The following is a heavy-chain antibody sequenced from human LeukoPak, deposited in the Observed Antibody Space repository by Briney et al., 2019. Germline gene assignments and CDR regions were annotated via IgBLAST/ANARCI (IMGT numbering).Heavy chain of an antibody. CDR1: GFTFSSYG. V-gene: IGHV3-30*18. J-gene: IGHJ3*02. CDR2: ISYDGSNK. Sequence: GGSLRLSCAASGFTFSSYGMHWVRQAPGKGLEWVAVISYDGSNKYYADSVKGRFTISRDNSKNTLYLQMNSLRAGDTAVYYCAKRRRRTTIVGGDAFDIWGQGTMVTVSS. D-gene: IGHD3-3*01. CDR3: AKRRRRTTIVGGDAFDI.